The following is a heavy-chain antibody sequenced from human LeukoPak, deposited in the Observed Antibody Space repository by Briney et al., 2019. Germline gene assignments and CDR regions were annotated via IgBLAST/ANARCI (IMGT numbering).Heavy chain of an antibody. CDR1: GYSISSGYY. J-gene: IGHJ3*02. CDR2: IYHSGST. Sequence: PSETLSLTCTVSGYSISSGYYWGWIRQPPGKGLEWIGSIYHSGSTYYNPSLKSRVTISVDTSKNQFSLKLSSVTAADTAAYYCARARNYYDSSDYYYEGDAFDIWGQGTMVTVSS. D-gene: IGHD3-22*01. CDR3: ARARNYYDSSDYYYEGDAFDI. V-gene: IGHV4-38-2*02.